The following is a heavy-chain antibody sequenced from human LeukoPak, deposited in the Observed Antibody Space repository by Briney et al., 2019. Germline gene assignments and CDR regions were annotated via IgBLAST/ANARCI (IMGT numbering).Heavy chain of an antibody. Sequence: GGSLRLSCAASGFTFSDVWMSWVRQAPGKGLEWVGRIKSKTDGGTTDYAAPVKGRFTISRDDSKSTLYLQMNSLKTEGSAVYYCTIDYGDYEGDYYFDYWGQGTLVTVSS. J-gene: IGHJ4*02. CDR1: GFTFSDVW. V-gene: IGHV3-15*01. CDR2: IKSKTDGGTT. CDR3: TIDYGDYEGDYYFDY. D-gene: IGHD4-17*01.